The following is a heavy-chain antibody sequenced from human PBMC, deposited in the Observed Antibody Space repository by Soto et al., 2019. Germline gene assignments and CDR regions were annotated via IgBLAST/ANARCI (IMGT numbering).Heavy chain of an antibody. V-gene: IGHV4-34*01. D-gene: IGHD2-15*01. CDR2: INHSGST. CDR1: GGSFSGYY. Sequence: TSETLSLTCAVYGGSFSGYYWSWIRQPPGKGLEWIGEINHSGSTNYNPSLKSRVTISVDTSKNQFSLKLSSVTAADTAVYYCARGRLGYCSGGSCYSRDFAFDVWGQGTMVT. J-gene: IGHJ3*01. CDR3: ARGRLGYCSGGSCYSRDFAFDV.